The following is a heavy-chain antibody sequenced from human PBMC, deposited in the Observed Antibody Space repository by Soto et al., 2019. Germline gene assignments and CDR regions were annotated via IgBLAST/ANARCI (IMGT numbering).Heavy chain of an antibody. D-gene: IGHD6-19*01. J-gene: IGHJ6*02. CDR1: GGTFSSYA. CDR2: IIPIFGTS. Sequence: QVQLVQSGAEVKKPGSSVKVSCKASGGTFSSYAINWVRQAPGQGLEWMGGIIPIFGTSDYAQKFQGRVTITADESTSTAYMELSSLRSEDTAVYYCARAVAGGVYYYYGMDVWGQGTTVTVSS. V-gene: IGHV1-69*12. CDR3: ARAVAGGVYYYYGMDV.